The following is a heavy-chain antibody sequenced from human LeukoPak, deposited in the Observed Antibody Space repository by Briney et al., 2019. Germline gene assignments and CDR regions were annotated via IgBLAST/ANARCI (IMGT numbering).Heavy chain of an antibody. D-gene: IGHD3-10*01. CDR1: GFTFSSYG. CDR2: IWYDGSNK. V-gene: IGHV3-33*01. J-gene: IGHJ5*02. CDR3: AIGGGGSGSYYENWFDP. Sequence: GGSLRLSCAASGFTFSSYGMHWVRQAPGKGLEWVAVIWYDGSNKYYADSVKGRFTISRDNSKNTLYLQMNSLRAEDTAVYYCAIGGGGSGSYYENWFDPWGQGTLVTVSS.